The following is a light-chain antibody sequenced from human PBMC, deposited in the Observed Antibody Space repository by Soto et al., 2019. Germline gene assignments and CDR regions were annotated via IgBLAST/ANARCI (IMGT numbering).Light chain of an antibody. V-gene: IGLV1-36*01. J-gene: IGLJ2*01. CDR2: YDD. Sequence: QSVLSQPPSVSGAPRQRVTISCSGSNYNIGKYAVEWYQQLPGKAPKVLIYYDDLLPSGVSDRFSGSKSGTSASLAISGLQSEDEADYYCAAWDDRLKAVVFGGGTKLTVL. CDR3: AAWDDRLKAVV. CDR1: NYNIGKYA.